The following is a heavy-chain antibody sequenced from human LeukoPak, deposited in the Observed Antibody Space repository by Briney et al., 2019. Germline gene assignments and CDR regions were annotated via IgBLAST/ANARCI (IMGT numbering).Heavy chain of an antibody. Sequence: SGGSLRLSCAASGFTFSGFDMNWVRQAPGKGLKWISSISTSSSHIYYADSVKGRFTISRDNAKNSLYLQMNSLRADDTAVYWCARDYIAYDPLDYWGQGTLVTVSS. CDR1: GFTFSGFD. V-gene: IGHV3-21*01. CDR3: ARDYIAYDPLDY. J-gene: IGHJ4*02. D-gene: IGHD3-3*01. CDR2: ISTSSSHI.